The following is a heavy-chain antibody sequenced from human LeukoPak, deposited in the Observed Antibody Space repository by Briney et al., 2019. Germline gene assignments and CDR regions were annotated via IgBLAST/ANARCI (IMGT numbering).Heavy chain of an antibody. Sequence: AGGSLRLSCAASGLTFSSYAMSWVRQAPGKGLEWVSAISGSSGHTYYADSVKGRFTISRDNAKNSLYLQMNSLRAEDTAVYYCARDIGGYNYDYWGQGTLVTVSS. V-gene: IGHV3-21*01. CDR3: ARDIGGYNYDY. CDR1: GLTFSSYA. CDR2: ISGSSGHT. D-gene: IGHD5-24*01. J-gene: IGHJ4*02.